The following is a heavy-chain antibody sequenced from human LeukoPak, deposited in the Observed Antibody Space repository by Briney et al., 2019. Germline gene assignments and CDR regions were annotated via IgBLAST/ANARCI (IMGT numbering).Heavy chain of an antibody. CDR2: IYYSGST. D-gene: IGHD2-8*01. CDR3: ARGQYCTNGVCYLPFDY. V-gene: IGHV4-30-4*01. J-gene: IGHJ4*02. Sequence: SQTLSLTCTVSGGSISSGDYYWSWIRQPPGKGLEWIGYIYYSGSTYYNPSFKSRVTISVDTSKNQFSLKLSSVTAADTAVYYCARGQYCTNGVCYLPFDYWGQGTLVTVSS. CDR1: GGSISSGDYY.